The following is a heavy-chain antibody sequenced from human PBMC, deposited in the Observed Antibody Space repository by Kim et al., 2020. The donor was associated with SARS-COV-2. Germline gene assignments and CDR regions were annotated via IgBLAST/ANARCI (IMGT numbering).Heavy chain of an antibody. CDR3: AKDKPIGIVAIYYGMDV. J-gene: IGHJ6*02. CDR2: ISGSGGST. Sequence: GGSLRLSCAASGFTFSSYAMSWVRQAPGKGLEWVSAISGSGGSTYYADSVKGRFTISRDNSKNTLYLQMNSLRAEDTAVYYCAKDKPIGIVAIYYGMDVWRQGTTVTVSS. CDR1: GFTFSSYA. V-gene: IGHV3-23*01. D-gene: IGHD2-15*01.